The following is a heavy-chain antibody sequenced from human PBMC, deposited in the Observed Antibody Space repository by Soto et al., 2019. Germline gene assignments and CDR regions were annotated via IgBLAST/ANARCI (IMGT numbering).Heavy chain of an antibody. Sequence: QVQLVQSGAEVRKPGASVKVSCKASGYMFASFHIHWVRQAPGQGPEWMGIINPTGGATTYAEKLQGRVTMTRDTSTSTMYMELSSLRYEYTAVYYCAREGSSWYDHWGQGTLVSVSS. CDR3: AREGSSWYDH. D-gene: IGHD2-15*01. J-gene: IGHJ5*02. CDR1: GYMFASFH. V-gene: IGHV1-46*04. CDR2: INPTGGAT.